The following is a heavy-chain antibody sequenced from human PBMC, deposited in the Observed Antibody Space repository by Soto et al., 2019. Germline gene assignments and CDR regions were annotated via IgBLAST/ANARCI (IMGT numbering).Heavy chain of an antibody. V-gene: IGHV4-38-2*01. CDR1: GYSISSGYY. CDR3: AKYGENYYDGMDV. D-gene: IGHD4-17*01. CDR2: IYHSGST. Sequence: TSETLSLTCAVSGYSISSGYYWGWIRQPPGKGLEWIGNIYHSGSTYYTPSLKSRVTISIDTSKNHFSLNLWSVTAADTAVYYCAKYGENYYDGMDVWGQGTTVTVSS. J-gene: IGHJ6*02.